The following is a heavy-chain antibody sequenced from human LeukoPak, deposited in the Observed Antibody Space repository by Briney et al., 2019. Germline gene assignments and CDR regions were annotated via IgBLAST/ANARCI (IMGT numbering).Heavy chain of an antibody. Sequence: ASVKVSCKVSGYTLTELSMHWVRQAPGKGLEWMGGFDPEDGETIYAQKFQGRVTMTEDTSTDTAYMELSSLRSEDTAVYYCATDNEAVAGHYYFDYWGQGTLVTVSS. D-gene: IGHD6-19*01. J-gene: IGHJ4*02. V-gene: IGHV1-24*01. CDR2: FDPEDGET. CDR1: GYTLTELS. CDR3: ATDNEAVAGHYYFDY.